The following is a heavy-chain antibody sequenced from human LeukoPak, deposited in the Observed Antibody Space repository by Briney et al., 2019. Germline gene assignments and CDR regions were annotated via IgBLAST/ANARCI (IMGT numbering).Heavy chain of an antibody. V-gene: IGHV1-2*02. CDR2: INPNSGGT. CDR3: ARAVYGSGSAYYYYYYRDV. J-gene: IGHJ6*03. Sequence: ASVKVSCKASGYTFTGYYMHWGRHAPGQGLEWRGWINPNSGGTNYAQKFQGRVTMPRDTSISTAYMELSRLRSDDTAGYYFARAVYGSGSAYYYYYYRDVWGKGTTVTVSS. D-gene: IGHD3-10*01. CDR1: GYTFTGYY.